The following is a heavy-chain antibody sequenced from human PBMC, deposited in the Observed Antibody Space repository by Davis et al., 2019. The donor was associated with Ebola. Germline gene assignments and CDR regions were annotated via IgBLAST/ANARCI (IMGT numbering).Heavy chain of an antibody. CDR1: GGTFSSYA. CDR2: ISAYNGNT. CDR3: ARDPTGSPFDY. V-gene: IGHV1-18*01. J-gene: IGHJ4*02. Sequence: ASVKVSCKASGGTFSSYAISWVRQAPGQGLEWMGWISAYNGNTNYAQKLQGRVTMTTDTSTSTAYMELRSLRSDDTAVYYCARDPTGSPFDYWGQGTLVTVSS. D-gene: IGHD1-14*01.